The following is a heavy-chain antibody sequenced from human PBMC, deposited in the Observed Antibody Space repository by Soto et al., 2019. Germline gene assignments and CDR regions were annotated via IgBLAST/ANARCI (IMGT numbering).Heavy chain of an antibody. V-gene: IGHV3-21*01. D-gene: IGHD4-4*01. CDR3: ARDITPDGYSEGYYGMDV. CDR2: ISSSSSYI. CDR1: VFTFSSYT. J-gene: IGHJ6*02. Sequence: WGSLLLSSAASVFTFSSYTMTWVRQAPGKGLEWVSSISSSSSYIYYADSVKGRFTISRDNAKNSLYLQMNSLRAEDTAVYYCARDITPDGYSEGYYGMDVWGQGTTVTVSS.